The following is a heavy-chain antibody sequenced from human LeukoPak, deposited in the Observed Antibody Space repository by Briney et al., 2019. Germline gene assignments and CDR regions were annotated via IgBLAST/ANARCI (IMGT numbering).Heavy chain of an antibody. Sequence: SVKVSCKAPGGTFSSYAISWVRQAPGQGLEWMGGIIPIFGTANYAQKFQGRVTITTDESTSTAYMELSSLRSEDTAVYYCARSYSSSWDYYYCMDVWGKGTTVTVSS. V-gene: IGHV1-69*05. CDR2: IIPIFGTA. CDR3: ARSYSSSWDYYYCMDV. CDR1: GGTFSSYA. J-gene: IGHJ6*03. D-gene: IGHD6-13*01.